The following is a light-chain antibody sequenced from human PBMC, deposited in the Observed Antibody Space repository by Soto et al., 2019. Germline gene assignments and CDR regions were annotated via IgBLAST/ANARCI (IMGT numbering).Light chain of an antibody. Sequence: SYELTQPPSVSVAPGQTARITCGGDNIGSKTVHWYQQRPGQAPVLVVYDDSDRPSGIPKRFSGSNSGNTATLTISGVEAGDEADYCCQVWDGSSDPPYVFGTGTKVTAL. J-gene: IGLJ1*01. CDR3: QVWDGSSDPPYV. V-gene: IGLV3-21*02. CDR1: NIGSKT. CDR2: DDS.